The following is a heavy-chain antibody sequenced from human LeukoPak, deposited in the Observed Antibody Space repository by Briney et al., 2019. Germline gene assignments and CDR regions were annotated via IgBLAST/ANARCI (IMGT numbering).Heavy chain of an antibody. CDR2: ISGSGGRT. CDR1: GFTFSSYA. Sequence: GESLKISCAASGFTFSSYAMSWVRQAPGKGLEWVSGISGSGGRTDYADSVKGRFTFSRDNSKNTLYLQVNSLRAEDTAVYYCAKDRKAFIRGFDYWGQGTLVTVSS. J-gene: IGHJ4*02. CDR3: AKDRKAFIRGFDY. D-gene: IGHD2/OR15-2a*01. V-gene: IGHV3-23*01.